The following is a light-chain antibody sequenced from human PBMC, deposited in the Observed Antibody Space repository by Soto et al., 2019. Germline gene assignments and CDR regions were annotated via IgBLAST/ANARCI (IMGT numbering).Light chain of an antibody. CDR3: QQRSNWPGFT. J-gene: IGKJ3*01. V-gene: IGKV3-11*01. CDR1: QNVSSY. Sequence: EIVLTQSPATLSLSPGERATLSCRASQNVSSYLAWYQQKPGQAPRLLIYDASNRATGIPARFSGSGSGTDFTLTISSLEPDEFAVSYCQQRSNWPGFTFGPGTKVDIK. CDR2: DAS.